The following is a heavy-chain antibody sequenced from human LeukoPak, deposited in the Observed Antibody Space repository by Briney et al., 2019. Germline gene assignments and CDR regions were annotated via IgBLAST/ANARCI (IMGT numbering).Heavy chain of an antibody. CDR3: ARGGGVATINRKNYFDY. CDR2: ISSSSSYI. D-gene: IGHD5-24*01. Sequence: GGSLRLSCAASGFTFSSYSMNWVRQAPGKGLEWVSSISSSSSYIYYADSVKGRFTISRDNAKNSLYLQMNSLRAEDTAVYYCARGGGVATINRKNYFDYWGQGTLVTVSS. V-gene: IGHV3-21*01. J-gene: IGHJ4*02. CDR1: GFTFSSYS.